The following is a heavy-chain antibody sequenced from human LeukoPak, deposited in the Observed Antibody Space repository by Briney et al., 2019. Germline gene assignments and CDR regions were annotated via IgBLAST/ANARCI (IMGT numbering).Heavy chain of an antibody. CDR1: GFTFRTYG. Sequence: GRSLRLSCVASGFTFRTYGMHWVRQAPGKGLEWVAVISYDGSNKYYVDSVKGRFTISRDNSKNTLYLQMNSLRPEDTAVYYCAQGRTGTRRDNFDYWGQGTLVTVSS. CDR2: ISYDGSNK. CDR3: AQGRTGTRRDNFDY. V-gene: IGHV3-30*18. D-gene: IGHD1/OR15-1a*01. J-gene: IGHJ4*02.